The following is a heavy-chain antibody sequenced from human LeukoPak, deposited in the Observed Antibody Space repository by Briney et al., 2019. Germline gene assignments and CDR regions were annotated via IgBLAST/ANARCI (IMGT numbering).Heavy chain of an antibody. V-gene: IGHV4-30-4*01. CDR1: GGSISSGDYY. CDR2: IYYSGST. D-gene: IGHD2-15*01. CDR3: ARGSCSGGSCYSSWFDP. Sequence: SETLSLTCTVSGGSISSGDYYWSWIRQPPGKGLVWIGYIYYSGSTYYNPSLKSRVTISVDTSKNQFSLKLSSVTAADTAVYYCARGSCSGGSCYSSWFDPWGQGTLVTVSS. J-gene: IGHJ5*02.